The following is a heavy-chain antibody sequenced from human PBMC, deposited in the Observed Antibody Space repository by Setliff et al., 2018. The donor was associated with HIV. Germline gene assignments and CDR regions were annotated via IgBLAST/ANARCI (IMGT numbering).Heavy chain of an antibody. V-gene: IGHV4-4*02. Sequence: ASETLSLTCAVSGVSTSNNNYWWSWVRQPPGKGLEWIGEAYHRGNTNYNPSLKSRVTMSVDKSLNQVSLKLSSVTAADTAVYFCARLDWFSKNFDFWGQGTLVTVS. CDR1: GVSTSNNNYW. J-gene: IGHJ4*02. CDR3: ARLDWFSKNFDF. D-gene: IGHD3-3*01. CDR2: AYHRGNT.